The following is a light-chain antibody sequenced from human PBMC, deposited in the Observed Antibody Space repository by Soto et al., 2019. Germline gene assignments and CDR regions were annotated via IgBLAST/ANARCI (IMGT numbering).Light chain of an antibody. V-gene: IGKV1-39*01. Sequence: DIQMTQSPSSLSASVGDRVTITCRASQSIGSYISWYQQKAGKDPKLVIYNASSLQSGVPSRFSGSGSGTDFTLTISSLQPEDFATYYCQQSSIAPRTFGQGTKLEIK. CDR2: NAS. J-gene: IGKJ2*01. CDR3: QQSSIAPRT. CDR1: QSIGSY.